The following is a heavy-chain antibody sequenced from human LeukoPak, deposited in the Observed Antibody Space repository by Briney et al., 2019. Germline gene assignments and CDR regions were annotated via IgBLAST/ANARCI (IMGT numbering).Heavy chain of an antibody. J-gene: IGHJ5*02. CDR2: INHSGST. Sequence: SETLSLTCTVSGGSINTYYWSWIRQPPGKGLEWIGEINHSGSTNYNPSLKSRVTISVDTSKNQFSLKLSSVTAADTAVYYCASLQPDIVVVPASRANWFDPWGQGTLVTVSS. D-gene: IGHD2-2*01. CDR1: GGSINTYY. CDR3: ASLQPDIVVVPASRANWFDP. V-gene: IGHV4-34*01.